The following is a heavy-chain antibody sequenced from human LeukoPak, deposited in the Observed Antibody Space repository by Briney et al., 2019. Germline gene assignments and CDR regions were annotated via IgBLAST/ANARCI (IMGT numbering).Heavy chain of an antibody. CDR3: ARAAAYCSGGTCYDY. V-gene: IGHV4-59*01. CDR1: GCSISSYF. CDR2: IYYTGST. Sequence: SETLSLTCTVSGCSISSYFWSWIRQPPGKGLEWIGYIYYTGSTNYSTSLKGRLTISLDASKNQFSLKLDSLTAADTAVYYCARAAAYCSGGTCYDYWGQGTLVTVSS. D-gene: IGHD2-15*01. J-gene: IGHJ4*02.